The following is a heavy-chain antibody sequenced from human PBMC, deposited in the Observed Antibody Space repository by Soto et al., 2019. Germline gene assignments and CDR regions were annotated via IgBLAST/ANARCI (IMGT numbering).Heavy chain of an antibody. V-gene: IGHV1-18*01. Sequence: QVQLVQSGAEVKKPGASVKVSCKTSGYPFISYAITWVRQAPGQGLEWMGWISAYNGNTNYAQKLQGRVTMTTDTSTSTADMELRSLRSDDTAVYYCARGGVGATMTYLDYWGQGSLVTVSS. CDR3: ARGGVGATMTYLDY. J-gene: IGHJ4*02. D-gene: IGHD5-12*01. CDR1: GYPFISYA. CDR2: ISAYNGNT.